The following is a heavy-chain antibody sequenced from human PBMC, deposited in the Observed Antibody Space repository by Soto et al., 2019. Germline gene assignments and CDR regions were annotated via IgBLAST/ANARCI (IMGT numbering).Heavy chain of an antibody. CDR2: VSTYNGNS. Sequence: ASVKVSCKASGYTFTTCGITWVRQAPGQGLEWMGWVSTYNGNSNFAQKYQGRLTMTTDTSTSTAYMELRSLRSDDTAMYYCARDRDSSGSLSGYWGQGTRVTAPQ. J-gene: IGHJ4*02. CDR3: ARDRDSSGSLSGY. V-gene: IGHV1-18*01. CDR1: GYTFTTCG. D-gene: IGHD3-22*01.